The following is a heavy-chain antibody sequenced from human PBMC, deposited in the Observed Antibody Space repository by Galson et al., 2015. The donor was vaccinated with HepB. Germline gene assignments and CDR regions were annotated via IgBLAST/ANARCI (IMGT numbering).Heavy chain of an antibody. CDR3: ARDRTVRGVIIPDDY. V-gene: IGHV3-30*04. CDR1: GFTFSSYA. CDR2: ISYDGSNK. J-gene: IGHJ4*02. D-gene: IGHD3-10*01. Sequence: LRLSCAASGFTFSSYAMHWVRQAPGKGLEWVAVISYDGSNKYYADSVKGRFTISRDNSKNTLYLQMNSLRAEDTAVYYCARDRTVRGVIIPDDYWGQGTLVTVSS.